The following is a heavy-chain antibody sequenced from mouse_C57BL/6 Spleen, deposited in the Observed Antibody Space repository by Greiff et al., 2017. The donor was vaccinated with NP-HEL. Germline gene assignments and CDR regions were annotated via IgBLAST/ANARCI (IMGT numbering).Heavy chain of an antibody. CDR3: ARDLDYYGSYDY. D-gene: IGHD1-1*01. CDR2: IHPNSGST. V-gene: IGHV1-64*01. J-gene: IGHJ2*01. Sequence: VQLPQSGAELVKPGASVKLSCKASGYTFPSYWMHWVKQRPGQGLEWIGMIHPNSGSTNYNEKFKSKATLTVDKSSSTAYMQLSSLTSEDSAVYYCARDLDYYGSYDYWGQGTTLTVSS. CDR1: GYTFPSYW.